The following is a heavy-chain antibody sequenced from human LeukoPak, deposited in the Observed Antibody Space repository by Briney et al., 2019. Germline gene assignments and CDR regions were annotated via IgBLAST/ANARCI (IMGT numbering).Heavy chain of an antibody. J-gene: IGHJ4*02. D-gene: IGHD3-3*01. CDR3: AKDWDYNFWSNYDH. V-gene: IGHV3-30*02. CDR2: IRYDGSNK. CDR1: GFTFSSYG. Sequence: GGSLRLSCAASGFTFSSYGMHWVRRAPGKGLEWVAFIRYDGSNKYYADSVKGRFTISRDNSKNTLYLQMNSLRAEDTAVYYCAKDWDYNFWSNYDHWGQGILVTVSS.